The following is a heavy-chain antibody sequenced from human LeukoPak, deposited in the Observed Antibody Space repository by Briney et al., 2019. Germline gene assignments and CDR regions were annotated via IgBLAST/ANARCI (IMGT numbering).Heavy chain of an antibody. CDR2: IYYSGST. CDR1: GGSVSSGSYY. V-gene: IGHV4-61*01. J-gene: IGHJ4*02. D-gene: IGHD5-18*01. Sequence: PSETLSLTCTVSGGSVSSGSYYWNWIRQPPGKGLEWIGYIYYSGSTNYNPSLNSRVTMSVDTSKNQFSLRLASVTAADTAVYYCARVADRFGYNYGIDEYFDYWGQGTLVTVSS. CDR3: ARVADRFGYNYGIDEYFDY.